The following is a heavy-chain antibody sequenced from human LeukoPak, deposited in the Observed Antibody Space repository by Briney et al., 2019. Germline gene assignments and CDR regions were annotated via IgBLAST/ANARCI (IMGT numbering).Heavy chain of an antibody. CDR2: INPNSGGT. CDR3: ARGTAMAYYYYYMDV. D-gene: IGHD5-18*01. CDR1: GYTFTGSY. Sequence: VASVKVSCKTSGYTFTGSYMHWVRQAPGQGRERMGWINPNSGGTHYAKKLQDRVTMTRDTSISTAYMELSRLRSDDTAVYYCARGTAMAYYYYYMDVWGKGTTVTVSS. J-gene: IGHJ6*03. V-gene: IGHV1-2*02.